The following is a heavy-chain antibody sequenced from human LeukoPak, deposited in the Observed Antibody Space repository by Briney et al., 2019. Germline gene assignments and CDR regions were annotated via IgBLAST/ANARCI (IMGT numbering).Heavy chain of an antibody. D-gene: IGHD5-24*01. J-gene: IGHJ6*03. CDR1: GFTFSSYW. V-gene: IGHV3-7*01. CDR3: ARDSRWLQGYYYMDV. CDR2: IKQDGSER. Sequence: GGSLRLSCAASGFTFSSYWKSWVRQAPAKGQELEANIKQDGSERYYVDSVKGRFTISRDNAKSSLYLQMNSLRAEDTAVYYCARDSRWLQGYYYMDVWGKGTTVTISS.